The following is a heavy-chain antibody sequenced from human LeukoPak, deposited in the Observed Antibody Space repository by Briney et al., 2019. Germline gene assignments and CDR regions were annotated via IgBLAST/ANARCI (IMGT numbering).Heavy chain of an antibody. D-gene: IGHD4-11*01. CDR1: GGSISSYY. CDR3: ARGYYSNYVDY. CDR2: IYYSGST. Sequence: SETLSLTCTVSGGSISSYYWSWIRQPPGKGLEWIGYIYYSGSTNYNLSLKSRVTISVDTSKNQFSLKLSSVTAADTAVYYCARGYYSNYVDYWGQGTLVTVSS. V-gene: IGHV4-59*01. J-gene: IGHJ4*02.